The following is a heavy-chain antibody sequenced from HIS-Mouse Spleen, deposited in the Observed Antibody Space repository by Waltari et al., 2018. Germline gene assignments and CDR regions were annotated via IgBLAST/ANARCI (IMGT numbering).Heavy chain of an antibody. D-gene: IGHD6-13*01. V-gene: IGHV4-39*07. CDR2: IYYSGST. CDR3: AREIPYSSSWYDWYFDL. Sequence: QLQLQESGPGLVKPSETLSLTCTVSGGSISSSSYHWGWICQPPGKGLEWIGSIYYSGSTYYNPSLKSRVTISVDTSKNQFSLKLSSVTAADTAVYYCAREIPYSSSWYDWYFDLWGRGTLVNVSS. J-gene: IGHJ2*01. CDR1: GGSISSSSYH.